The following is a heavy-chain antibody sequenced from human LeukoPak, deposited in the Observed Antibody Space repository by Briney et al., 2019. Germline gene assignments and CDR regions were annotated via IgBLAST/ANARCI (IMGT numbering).Heavy chain of an antibody. D-gene: IGHD4-17*01. CDR2: FDPEDGET. V-gene: IGHV1-24*01. CDR1: GYTLTESS. J-gene: IGHJ5*02. CDR3: ATLHGDYEYSFDP. Sequence: ASVKVSCKVSGYTLTESSMHWVRQAPGKGLEWMGGFDPEDGETTYAQKFQGRVTMTEDTSTDTAYMELSSLRSEDTAVYYCATLHGDYEYSFDPWGQGVLVTASS.